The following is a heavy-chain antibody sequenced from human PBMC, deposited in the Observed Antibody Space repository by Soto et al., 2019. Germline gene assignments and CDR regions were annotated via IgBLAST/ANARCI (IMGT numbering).Heavy chain of an antibody. V-gene: IGHV1-2*02. Sequence: ASVKVSCKTSGYTFTRYYIHWVRQAPGQGLEWMGWINPNSGDTKYAQRFQGRVTMTKDTSITTAYMELTRLRSDGTAVYYCARQLAYCGGDCYTEPVDYWGQGTLVTVSS. J-gene: IGHJ4*02. CDR1: GYTFTRYY. CDR2: INPNSGDT. D-gene: IGHD2-21*02. CDR3: ARQLAYCGGDCYTEPVDY.